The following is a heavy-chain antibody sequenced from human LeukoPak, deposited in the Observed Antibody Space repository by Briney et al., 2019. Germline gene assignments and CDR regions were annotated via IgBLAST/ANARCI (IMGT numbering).Heavy chain of an antibody. CDR1: GYTFTGYY. J-gene: IGHJ4*02. CDR3: ARVGGLIRLGELSLPYY. Sequence: EASVKVSCKASGYTFTGYYVHWVRQAPGQGLEWMGWINPNSGGTNYAQKFQGRVTMTRDTSISTAYMELSRLRSDDTAVYYCARVGGLIRLGELSLPYYWGQGTLVTVSS. CDR2: INPNSGGT. D-gene: IGHD3-16*02. V-gene: IGHV1-2*02.